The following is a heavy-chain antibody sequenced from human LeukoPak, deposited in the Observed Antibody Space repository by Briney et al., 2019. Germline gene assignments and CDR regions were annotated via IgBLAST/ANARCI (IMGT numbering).Heavy chain of an antibody. V-gene: IGHV3-21*01. Sequence: GGSLRLSCAASGFTFSSYSMNWVRQAPGKGLEWVSSISSSSSYIYYADSVKGRFTISRDNAKNSLYLQMNSLRAEDTAVYYCAREGLEMPYFDYWGQGTLVTVSS. D-gene: IGHD5-24*01. J-gene: IGHJ4*02. CDR3: AREGLEMPYFDY. CDR1: GFTFSSYS. CDR2: ISSSSSYI.